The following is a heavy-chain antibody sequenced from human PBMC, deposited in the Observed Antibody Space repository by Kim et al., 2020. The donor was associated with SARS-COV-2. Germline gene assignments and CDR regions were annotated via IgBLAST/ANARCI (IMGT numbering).Heavy chain of an antibody. V-gene: IGHV3-23*01. Sequence: GRFTISRDNSKNTRYLQMNSRRAEDTALYYCAKAGRSTVVSPYYYGMDVWGQGTTVTVSS. CDR3: AKAGRSTVVSPYYYGMDV. J-gene: IGHJ6*02. D-gene: IGHD4-17*01.